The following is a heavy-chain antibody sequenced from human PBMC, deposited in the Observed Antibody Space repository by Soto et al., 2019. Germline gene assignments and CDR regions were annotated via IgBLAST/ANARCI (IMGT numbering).Heavy chain of an antibody. V-gene: IGHV3-7*01. D-gene: IGHD2-2*01. CDR1: GFTFSSYW. CDR2: IKQDGSEK. CDR3: AILVKDIVVVPPPFLDY. Sequence: PGGSLRLSCAASGFTFSSYWMSWVRQAPGKGLEWVANIKQDGSEKYYVDSVKGRFTISRDNAKNSLYLQMNSLRAEDTAVYYCAILVKDIVVVPPPFLDYWRQGTLVTVSS. J-gene: IGHJ4*02.